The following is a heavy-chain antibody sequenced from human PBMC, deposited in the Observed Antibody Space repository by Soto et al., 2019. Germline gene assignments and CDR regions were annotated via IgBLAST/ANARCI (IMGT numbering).Heavy chain of an antibody. D-gene: IGHD5-12*01. V-gene: IGHV1-8*01. CDR1: GYTFTSYD. CDR3: ARESGYDSYYYYYMDV. Sequence: ASVKVSCKASGYTFTSYDINWVRQATGQGLEWMGWMNTNSGNTGYAQKFPGRVTMTRNTSISTAYMELSSLRSEDTAVYYCARESGYDSYYYYYMDVWGKGTTVTVSS. CDR2: MNTNSGNT. J-gene: IGHJ6*03.